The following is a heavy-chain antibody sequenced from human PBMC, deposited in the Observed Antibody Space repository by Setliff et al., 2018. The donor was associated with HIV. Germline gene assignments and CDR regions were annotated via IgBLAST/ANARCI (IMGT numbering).Heavy chain of an antibody. CDR1: GFIFSDHY. V-gene: IGHV3-73*01. CDR2: IRSETNTYAT. Sequence: GGSLRLSCAASGFIFSDHYMDWVRQAPGKGLEWVGRIRSETNTYATAYAASVKGRFTISRDDSKNTAYLQMNSLRTEDTAVYYCSCSGYDSYFDYWGQGTPVTVSS. CDR3: SCSGYDSYFDY. J-gene: IGHJ4*02. D-gene: IGHD5-12*01.